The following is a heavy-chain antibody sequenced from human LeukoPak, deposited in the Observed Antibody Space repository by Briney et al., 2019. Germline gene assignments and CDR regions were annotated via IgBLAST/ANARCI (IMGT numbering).Heavy chain of an antibody. CDR3: AREIVGGFNPGAY. D-gene: IGHD1-14*01. CDR2: IHRSGST. J-gene: IGHJ4*02. Sequence: PSETLSLTCTVSPDSTASNFWSWVRQPPGKGLEWIGEIHRSGSTNYNPSLQSRVTISIDRSKNQIALELSSVTAADTAVYYCAREIVGGFNPGAYWGQGTLVTVSS. CDR1: PDSTASNF. V-gene: IGHV4-4*02.